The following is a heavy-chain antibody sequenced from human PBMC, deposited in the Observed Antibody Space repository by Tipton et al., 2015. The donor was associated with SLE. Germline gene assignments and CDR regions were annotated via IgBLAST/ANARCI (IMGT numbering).Heavy chain of an antibody. CDR3: ARDNGQWRGSYRFDY. CDR2: IKWDGGKT. V-gene: IGHV3-20*04. Sequence: GSLRLSCTASGFTFEDYGLSWVRQVPGKGLEWVSGIKWDGGKTGYGDSAKGRFTISRDNAKNSLYLQMDSLRVEDTALYYCARDNGQWRGSYRFDYWGRGTLVSVSS. J-gene: IGHJ4*02. CDR1: GFTFEDYG. D-gene: IGHD1-26*01.